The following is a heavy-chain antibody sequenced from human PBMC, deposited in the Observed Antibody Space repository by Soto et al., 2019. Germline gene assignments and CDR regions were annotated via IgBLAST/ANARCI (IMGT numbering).Heavy chain of an antibody. Sequence: QVQLVESGGGVVQPGRSLRLSCEASGFAIRSNAIHWVRQAPGKGLEWVAVISFAGSYKYYADSVKGRFTVSRDNSKNTVSLQMDSLTGEDSALYYCVRAAGIAAAGSSQGVLWGQGTLVTVSS. CDR3: VRAAGIAAAGSSQGVL. CDR1: GFAIRSNA. D-gene: IGHD6-13*01. V-gene: IGHV3-30*04. J-gene: IGHJ4*02. CDR2: ISFAGSYK.